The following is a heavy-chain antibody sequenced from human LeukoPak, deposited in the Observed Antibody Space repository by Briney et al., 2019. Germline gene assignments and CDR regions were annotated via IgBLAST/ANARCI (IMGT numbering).Heavy chain of an antibody. CDR3: ARPPYNWNYVAWFDP. V-gene: IGHV3-23*01. CDR1: GFTFSSYA. CDR2: ISGSGGST. Sequence: GGSLRLSCAASGFTFSSYAMSWVRQAPGKGLEWVSAISGSGGSTYYVDSVKGRFTISRDNSKNTLYLQMNSLRAEDTAVYYCARPPYNWNYVAWFDPWGQGTLVTVSS. D-gene: IGHD1-7*01. J-gene: IGHJ5*02.